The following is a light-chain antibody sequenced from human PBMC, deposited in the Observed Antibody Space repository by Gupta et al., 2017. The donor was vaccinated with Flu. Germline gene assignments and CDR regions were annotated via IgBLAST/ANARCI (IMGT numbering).Light chain of an antibody. Sequence: SALTQPPSASGSPGQSVTISCTGTSSDVGGYNYVSWYQQHPGKAPKLMIYEVTKRPSGVPDRFSGSKSGNTASLTVSGLQAEDEADYYCSSYASSNNYVVFGGGTKLTVL. CDR3: SSYASSNNYVV. CDR2: EVT. J-gene: IGLJ2*01. CDR1: SSDVGGYNY. V-gene: IGLV2-8*01.